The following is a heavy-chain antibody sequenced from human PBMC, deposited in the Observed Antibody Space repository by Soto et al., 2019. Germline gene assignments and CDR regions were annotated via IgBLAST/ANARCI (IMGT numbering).Heavy chain of an antibody. J-gene: IGHJ4*02. D-gene: IGHD6-6*01. Sequence: QVQVVESGGGLVEPGGSLRLSCAASGFIFSDYFMSWIRQAPGKGLEWVAYISSGGDVIYYADSVKARFTISRDNAENSLYLQMNSLRAEDTAVYYCARDRGQLVFDYWGQGTLVTVSS. CDR2: ISSGGDVI. CDR3: ARDRGQLVFDY. V-gene: IGHV3-11*01. CDR1: GFIFSDYF.